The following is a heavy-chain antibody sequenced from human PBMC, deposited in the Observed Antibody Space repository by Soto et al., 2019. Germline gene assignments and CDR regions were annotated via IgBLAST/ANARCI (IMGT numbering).Heavy chain of an antibody. J-gene: IGHJ4*02. CDR2: ISDTGSSH. D-gene: IGHD2-2*01. CDR1: GFTFSSYG. Sequence: PVVSLRLSCVGSGFTFSSYGMHWVRQAPCKGLECVAVISDTGSSHYYAASVEGRFTISRENSKNTLSLHMDRLRVEDTAVYYCAKDRGGDCPDNSCYFGADYWGQGTPVTVSS. CDR3: AKDRGGDCPDNSCYFGADY. V-gene: IGHV3-30*18.